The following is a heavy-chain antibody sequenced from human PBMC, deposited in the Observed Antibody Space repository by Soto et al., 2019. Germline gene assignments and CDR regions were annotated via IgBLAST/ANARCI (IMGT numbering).Heavy chain of an antibody. CDR3: ARGGPHALGY. D-gene: IGHD1-26*01. J-gene: IGHJ4*02. CDR1: GFTFSDYY. CDR2: ISNSGRTM. V-gene: IGHV3-11*01. Sequence: GGSLRLSCAASGFTFSDYYMSWIRQAPGKGLQWISYISNSGRTMYYADSVRGRFTISRDNAKNSLFLQMNSLRDEDTAVYYCARGGPHALGYWGQGTLVTVSS.